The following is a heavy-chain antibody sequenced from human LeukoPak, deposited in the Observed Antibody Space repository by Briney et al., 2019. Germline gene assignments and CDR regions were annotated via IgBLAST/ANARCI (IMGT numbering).Heavy chain of an antibody. CDR1: GYTFTSYG. CDR2: ISAYNGNT. Sequence: ASVKVSCKASGYTFTSYGISWVRQAPGQGLEWMGWISAYNGNTNYAQKLQGRVTMTTDTSTSTAYMELRSLRSDDTAVCYCASWGDSSSTTSRHFQHWGQGTLVTVSS. V-gene: IGHV1-18*01. J-gene: IGHJ1*01. CDR3: ASWGDSSSTTSRHFQH. D-gene: IGHD6-13*01.